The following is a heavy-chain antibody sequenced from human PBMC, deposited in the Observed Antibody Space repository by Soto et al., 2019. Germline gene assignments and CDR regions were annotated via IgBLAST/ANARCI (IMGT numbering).Heavy chain of an antibody. V-gene: IGHV4-59*10. CDR1: GASIRIYY. CDR3: ERVRYNLVRGVETSLWLEP. CDR2: FYSNWII. Sequence: PSATXSLTGGVFGASIRIYYRTWVRQPAGKGLECIGLFYSNWIINYNPSLRSRVTMSVDTSKNQVSLKLASVTAADTARYYCERVRYNLVRGVETSLWLEPWGQGTLVTVYS. J-gene: IGHJ5*02. D-gene: IGHD3-10*01.